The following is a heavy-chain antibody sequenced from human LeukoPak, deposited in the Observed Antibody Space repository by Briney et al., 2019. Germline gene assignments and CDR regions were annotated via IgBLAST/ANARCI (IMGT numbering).Heavy chain of an antibody. CDR1: GTSMNNYL. J-gene: IGHJ6*03. CDR3: ARRPYYYDTSNPAYYYYMDV. Sequence: SETLSLTGNVSGTSMNNYLWSWIRQPPGTGLEWIGNIYYTGNTNYNPSLKSRVSISVDTSKSQFSLTLRSVSAADTAVYYCARRPYYYDTSNPAYYYYMDVWGKGTTVTVSS. D-gene: IGHD3-22*01. CDR2: IYYTGNT. V-gene: IGHV4-59*08.